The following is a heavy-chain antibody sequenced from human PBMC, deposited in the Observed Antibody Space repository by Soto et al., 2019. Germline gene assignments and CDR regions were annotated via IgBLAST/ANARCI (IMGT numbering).Heavy chain of an antibody. J-gene: IGHJ4*02. CDR1: GGSISDCY. Sequence: SETLSLTCTVSGGSISDCYWSWIRQPAGKGLEWIGRIYTSGSTDYNPSLKSRVTISIDTSKNQFSLKVTSMTAADTAVYYCARERREEIHDGYDIDYWGQGTLVTVSS. V-gene: IGHV4-4*07. CDR2: IYTSGST. CDR3: ARERREEIHDGYDIDY. D-gene: IGHD5-12*01.